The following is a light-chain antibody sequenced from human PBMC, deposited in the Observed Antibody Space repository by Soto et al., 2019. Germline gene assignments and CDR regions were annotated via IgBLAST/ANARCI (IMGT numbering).Light chain of an antibody. CDR3: QLYVNLPYT. CDR2: DTV. Sequence: DIQMTQSPPSLAASVGDRVTITCQASQDLTNYLNWYQQKPGQAPKLLIYDTVTLEEGVPSRFSGGGSGTDFTFTINGLQPEDAAIYSCQLYVNLPYTSGQGTKLEIK. J-gene: IGKJ2*01. V-gene: IGKV1-33*01. CDR1: QDLTNY.